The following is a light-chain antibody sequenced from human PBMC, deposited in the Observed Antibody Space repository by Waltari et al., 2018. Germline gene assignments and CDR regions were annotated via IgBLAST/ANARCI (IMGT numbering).Light chain of an antibody. CDR2: ATS. Sequence: EIVVTQSPGTLSLSPGERATLSCKASQSLSTNFLGWYQQKPGQAPRLLMYATSRRATGNHDRFSGSGSGTDFTLTISSLQSEDFAVYYCQQYTNWPRTFGQGTTVEI. J-gene: IGKJ1*01. CDR3: QQYTNWPRT. CDR1: QSLSTNF. V-gene: IGKV3-20*01.